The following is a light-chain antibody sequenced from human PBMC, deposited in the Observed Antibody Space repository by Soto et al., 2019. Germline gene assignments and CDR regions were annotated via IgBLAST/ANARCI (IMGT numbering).Light chain of an antibody. CDR3: VADHGRGSNFV. Sequence: QYVLTQPPSASASLGASVTLTCTLSSGYSNYKGDWYQQRPGKGPRFVMRVGTGGIVGSKGDDIPDRVSVLGSGLNRYLTVKNILDEDESGDHCVADHGRGSNFVFGGGTKVPVL. CDR2: VGTGGIVG. V-gene: IGLV9-49*01. J-gene: IGLJ2*01. CDR1: SGYSNYK.